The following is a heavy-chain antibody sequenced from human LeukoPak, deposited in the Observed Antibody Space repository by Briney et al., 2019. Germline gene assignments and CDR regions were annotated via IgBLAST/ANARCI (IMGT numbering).Heavy chain of an antibody. D-gene: IGHD2-2*01. J-gene: IGHJ5*02. CDR2: IYPGDSDT. CDR1: GYSFTSYW. V-gene: IGHV5-51*01. CDR3: ARRVDGFQAEDIVVVPAAIGNWFDP. Sequence: GESLKISCKGSGYSFTSYWIGWVRQMPGKGLEWMGIIYPGDSDTRYSPSFQGQVTISADKSISTAYLQWSSLKASDTAMYYCARRVDGFQAEDIVVVPAAIGNWFDPWGQGTLVTVSS.